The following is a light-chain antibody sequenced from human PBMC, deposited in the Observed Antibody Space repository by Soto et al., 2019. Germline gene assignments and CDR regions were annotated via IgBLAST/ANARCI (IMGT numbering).Light chain of an antibody. CDR3: QQYGSSGT. V-gene: IGKV3-20*01. Sequence: EIVLTQSPGTLSLSPGERATLSCRASQSVSNNHLAWYQQKPGQAPRLLIYGASNRATGIPDRFSGSGSGTDFTLTLSRLEAEDVAVYNCQQYGSSGTFGQGIKVEIK. CDR1: QSVSNNH. J-gene: IGKJ1*01. CDR2: GAS.